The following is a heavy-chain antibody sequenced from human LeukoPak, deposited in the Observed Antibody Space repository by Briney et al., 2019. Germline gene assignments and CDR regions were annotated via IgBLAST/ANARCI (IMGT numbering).Heavy chain of an antibody. V-gene: IGHV3-21*01. D-gene: IGHD3-3*01. CDR2: ISSSSTYR. J-gene: IGHJ4*02. CDR1: GFTFSSYS. CDR3: ARDFRFLEDY. Sequence: GGSLRLSCAASGFTFSSYSMSWVRQAPGKGLEWVSSISSSSTYRYYAASVKGRFTISRDNAKNSLYLQMNSLRAEDTAVYYCARDFRFLEDYWGQGTLVTVSS.